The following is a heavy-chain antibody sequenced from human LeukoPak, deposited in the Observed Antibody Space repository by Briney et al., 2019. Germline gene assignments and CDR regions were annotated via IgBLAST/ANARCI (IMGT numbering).Heavy chain of an antibody. V-gene: IGHV1-69*13. J-gene: IGHJ4*02. Sequence: ASVKVSCKASGGTFSSYAISWVRQAPGQGLGWMGGIIPIFGTANYAQKFQGRVTITADESTSTAYMELSSLGSEGTAVYYCARGPQGLYSSGWKQFDYWGQGTLVTVSS. CDR3: ARGPQGLYSSGWKQFDY. CDR2: IIPIFGTA. D-gene: IGHD6-19*01. CDR1: GGTFSSYA.